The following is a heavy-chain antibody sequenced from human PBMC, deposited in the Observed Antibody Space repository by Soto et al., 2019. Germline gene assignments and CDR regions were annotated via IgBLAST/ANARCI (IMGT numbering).Heavy chain of an antibody. Sequence: SETLSLTCAVYGGSFSGYSWSWIRQPPGKGLEWIGEINHSGSTNYNPSLKSRVTISVDTSKNQFSLKLSSVTAADTAVYYCARGGMYYDILTGYLLPYYGMDVWGQGTTVT. CDR1: GGSFSGYS. V-gene: IGHV4-34*01. CDR2: INHSGST. CDR3: ARGGMYYDILTGYLLPYYGMDV. D-gene: IGHD3-9*01. J-gene: IGHJ6*02.